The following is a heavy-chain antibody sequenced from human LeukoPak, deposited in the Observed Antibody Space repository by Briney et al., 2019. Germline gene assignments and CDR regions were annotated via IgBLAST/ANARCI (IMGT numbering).Heavy chain of an antibody. V-gene: IGHV4-34*01. CDR1: GGSFSGDY. CDR3: ARNRRY. Sequence: SETLSLTCAVYGGSFSGDYWSWIRQPPGKGLEWIGEINHSGSTNYNPSLKSRVTISVDTSKNQFSLKLSSVTAADTAVYYCARNRRYWGQGTLVTVSS. J-gene: IGHJ4*02. CDR2: INHSGST.